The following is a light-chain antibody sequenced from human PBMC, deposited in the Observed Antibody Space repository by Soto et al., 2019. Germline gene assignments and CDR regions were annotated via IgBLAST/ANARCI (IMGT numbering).Light chain of an antibody. CDR3: QAYDYSLTAFV. CDR2: EAT. J-gene: IGLJ3*02. CDR1: SSDVGSYNL. V-gene: IGLV2-14*02. Sequence: QSALTQPASVSGSPEQSITISCTGTSSDVGSYNLVSWYQQHPGKAPKVMIYEATKRPSGVSNRFSGSKSGTSASLAITGLQAEDEADYYCQAYDYSLTAFVFGGGTKLTVL.